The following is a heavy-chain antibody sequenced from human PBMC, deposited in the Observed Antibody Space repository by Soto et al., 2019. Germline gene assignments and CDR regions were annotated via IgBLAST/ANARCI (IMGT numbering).Heavy chain of an antibody. CDR3: ARGRFLEWLLSTFDY. J-gene: IGHJ4*02. D-gene: IGHD3-3*01. Sequence: PSATLSLTCAVYGGSFSGYYWSWIRQPSGKGLEWIGEINHSGSTNYNPSLKSRVTISVDTSKNQFSLKLSSVTAADTALYYCARGRFLEWLLSTFDYWGQGTLVTVS. CDR1: GGSFSGYY. CDR2: INHSGST. V-gene: IGHV4-34*01.